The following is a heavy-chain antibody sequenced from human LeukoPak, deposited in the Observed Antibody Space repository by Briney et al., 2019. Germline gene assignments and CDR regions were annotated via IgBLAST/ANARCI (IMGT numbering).Heavy chain of an antibody. Sequence: PSETLSLTCAVYGGSFSGYYWSWIRQPPGKGLEWIGEINHSGSTNYNPSLKSRVTISVDTSKNQFPLKLSSVTAADTAVYYCARGRSPRIQLWSGAYYFDYWGQGTLVTVSS. CDR2: INHSGST. J-gene: IGHJ4*02. D-gene: IGHD5-18*01. CDR1: GGSFSGYY. CDR3: ARGRSPRIQLWSGAYYFDY. V-gene: IGHV4-34*01.